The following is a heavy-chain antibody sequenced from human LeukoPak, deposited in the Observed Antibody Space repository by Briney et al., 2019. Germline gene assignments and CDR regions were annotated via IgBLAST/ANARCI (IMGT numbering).Heavy chain of an antibody. V-gene: IGHV4-39*01. CDR3: ARTSSWYAGAWFDS. CDR1: RGSIRTADYY. CDR2: IYFSGTP. Sequence: SETLSLTCTVSRGSIRTADYYWAWVRQPPGEGLEWLGSIYFSGTPYFNPSLKSRVAVSIDTSKNQFSLKVTSVNASGTAVYFCARTSSWYAGAWFDSWGQGNLVTVSS. D-gene: IGHD6-13*01. J-gene: IGHJ5*01.